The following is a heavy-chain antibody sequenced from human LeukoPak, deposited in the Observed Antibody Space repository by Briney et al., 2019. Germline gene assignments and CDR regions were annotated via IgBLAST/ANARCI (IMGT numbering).Heavy chain of an antibody. J-gene: IGHJ4*02. CDR3: AREISWVVITSSFDY. V-gene: IGHV3-30*03. CDR1: GFTFSSYG. CDR2: ISYDGSNK. Sequence: GGSLRLSCAASGFTFSSYGVHWVRQAPGKGLEWVAVISYDGSNKYYADSVKGRFTISRDNSKNTLYLQMNSLRAEDTAVYYCAREISWVVITSSFDYWGQGTLVTVSS. D-gene: IGHD3-22*01.